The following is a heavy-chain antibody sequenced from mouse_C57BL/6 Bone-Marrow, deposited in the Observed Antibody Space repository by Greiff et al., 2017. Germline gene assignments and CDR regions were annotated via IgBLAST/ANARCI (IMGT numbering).Heavy chain of an antibody. CDR1: GYSFTGYY. J-gene: IGHJ1*03. Sequence: VHVKQSGPELVKPGASVKISCKASGYSFTGYYMHWVKQSPGHILDWIGSIYPYNGVSSYNQKFKGKATLTVDKSSSTAYMPLRSLTSEDSAVFYCEGFTSGYFDVWGTGTTVTVSS. CDR3: EGFTSGYFDV. CDR2: IYPYNGVS. V-gene: IGHV1-31*01. D-gene: IGHD1-1*01.